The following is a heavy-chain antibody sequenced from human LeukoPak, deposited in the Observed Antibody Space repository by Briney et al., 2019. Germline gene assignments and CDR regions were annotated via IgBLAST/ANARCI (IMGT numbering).Heavy chain of an antibody. CDR2: IAAYNGNT. Sequence: ASVMVSCKASGYSFTGYGIAWVRQAPGQGLELVGWIAAYNGNTNYAQKLQGRVTMTTDTSTSTAYMELRSLRSDDTAVYYCARGPPTMVFNWFDPWGQGTLVTVSS. V-gene: IGHV1-18*04. J-gene: IGHJ5*02. CDR3: ARGPPTMVFNWFDP. CDR1: GYSFTGYG. D-gene: IGHD3-10*01.